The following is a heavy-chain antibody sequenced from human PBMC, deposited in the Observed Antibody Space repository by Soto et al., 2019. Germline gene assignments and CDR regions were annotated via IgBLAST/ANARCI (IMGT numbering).Heavy chain of an antibody. CDR1: GGSISSSSYY. J-gene: IGHJ3*02. D-gene: IGHD2-8*01. CDR2: IYYSGST. V-gene: IGHV4-39*01. Sequence: SETLSLTCTVSGGSISSSSYYWGWIRQPPGKGLEWIGSIYYSGSTYYNPSLKSRVTISVDTSKNQFSLKLSSVTAADTAVYYCASPVGYCTNGVCFTDAFDIWGQGTMVTVSS. CDR3: ASPVGYCTNGVCFTDAFDI.